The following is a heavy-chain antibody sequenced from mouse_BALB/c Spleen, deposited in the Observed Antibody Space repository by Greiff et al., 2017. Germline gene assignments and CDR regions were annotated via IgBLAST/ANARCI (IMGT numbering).Heavy chain of an antibody. J-gene: IGHJ2*01. Sequence: QVQLKESGAELARPGASVKMSCKASGYTFTSYTMHWVKQRPGQGLEWIGYINPSSGYTNYNQKFKDKATLTADKSSSTAYMQLSSLTSEDSAVYYCARNYRYDEGFDYWGQGTTLTVSS. CDR1: GYTFTSYT. V-gene: IGHV1-4*01. CDR3: ARNYRYDEGFDY. D-gene: IGHD2-14*01. CDR2: INPSSGYT.